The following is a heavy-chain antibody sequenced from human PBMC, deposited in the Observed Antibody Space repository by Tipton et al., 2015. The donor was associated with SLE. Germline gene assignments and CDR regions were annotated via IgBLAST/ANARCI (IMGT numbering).Heavy chain of an antibody. CDR3: ARVSSSTWYGNRFDP. Sequence: TLSLTCGVSGYSISSGYYWGWIRQPPGKGLEWIESISHSGNTYYNPSLKSRVTVSVDTSKNQFSLNLDSVTAADTAVYYCARVSSSTWYGNRFDPWGQGTLVTVSS. D-gene: IGHD6-13*01. V-gene: IGHV4-38-2*01. CDR2: ISHSGNT. CDR1: GYSISSGYY. J-gene: IGHJ5*02.